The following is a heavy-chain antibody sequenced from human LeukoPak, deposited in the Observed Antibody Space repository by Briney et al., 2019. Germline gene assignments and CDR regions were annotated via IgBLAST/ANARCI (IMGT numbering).Heavy chain of an antibody. V-gene: IGHV1-18*01. CDR1: GYTFTSYG. CDR3: AREGREYYYDGSGYYYRGSGDY. Sequence: GASVKVSCKASGYTFTSYGISWVRQAPGQGLEWMGWISVYNDNTNYAQKLQGRVTMTTDTSTSTAYMELRSLRSDDTAVYYCAREGREYYYDGSGYYYRGSGDYWGQGTLVTVSS. CDR2: ISVYNDNT. J-gene: IGHJ4*02. D-gene: IGHD3-22*01.